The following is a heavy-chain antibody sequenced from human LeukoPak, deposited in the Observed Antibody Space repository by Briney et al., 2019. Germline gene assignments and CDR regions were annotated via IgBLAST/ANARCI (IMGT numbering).Heavy chain of an antibody. CDR1: DGSVSSDKYY. CDR3: ARQDGGPRPFDA. J-gene: IGHJ3*01. Sequence: SETLSLTCSVSDGSVSSDKYYWNWIRQPPGKGLEWIGSIYYSRTTKNNPSLKSRVTISVATSKGKFSLKLPSVTTADTAVYYCARQDGGPRPFDAWGRGTMVTVSS. CDR2: IYYSRTT. V-gene: IGHV4-61*01.